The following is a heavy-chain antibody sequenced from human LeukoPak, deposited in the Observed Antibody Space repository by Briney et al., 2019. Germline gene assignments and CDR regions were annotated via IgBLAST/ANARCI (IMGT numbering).Heavy chain of an antibody. CDR1: GYSISSGYY. J-gene: IGHJ3*02. D-gene: IGHD2-8*01. Sequence: SETLSLTCAVSGYSISSGYYWGWIRQPPGKGLEWIGSIYHSGSTYYNPSLKSRVTISVDTSKNQFSLKLSSVTAADTAVYYCASSSGYCTNGVCIGNAFDIWGQGTTVTVSS. CDR2: IYHSGST. V-gene: IGHV4-38-2*01. CDR3: ASSSGYCTNGVCIGNAFDI.